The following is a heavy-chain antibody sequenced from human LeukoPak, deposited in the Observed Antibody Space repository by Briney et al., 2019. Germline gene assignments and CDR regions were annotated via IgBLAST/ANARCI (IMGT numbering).Heavy chain of an antibody. D-gene: IGHD4-17*01. CDR1: GFTVSSNY. Sequence: GGSLRLSCAASGFTVSSNYMSWVRQAPGKGLEWVSVIYSGGSTYYADSVKGRFTISRDNSKNTLYLQMNSLRAEDTAVYYFARAGPAPRDYGDYPEAFDIWGQGTMVTVSS. CDR2: IYSGGST. J-gene: IGHJ3*02. V-gene: IGHV3-53*01. CDR3: ARAGPAPRDYGDYPEAFDI.